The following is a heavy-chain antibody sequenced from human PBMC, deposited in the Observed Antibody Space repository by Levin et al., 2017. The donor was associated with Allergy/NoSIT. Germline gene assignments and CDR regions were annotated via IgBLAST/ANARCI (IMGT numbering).Heavy chain of an antibody. CDR3: ARDPGAIAAAGIDH. J-gene: IGHJ4*02. D-gene: IGHD6-13*01. Sequence: GASVKVSCKTSGYSFLDYFMHWVRQAPGQGLEWMGWINPKSGRTNSAPKFLGRVTVTRDTSISTVYMEVSRLRSDDTAVYYCARDPGAIAAAGIDHWGQGTLVTVSS. CDR1: GYSFLDYF. V-gene: IGHV1-2*02. CDR2: INPKSGRT.